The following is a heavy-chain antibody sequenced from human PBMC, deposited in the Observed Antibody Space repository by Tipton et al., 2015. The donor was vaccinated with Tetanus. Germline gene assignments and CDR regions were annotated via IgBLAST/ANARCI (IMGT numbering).Heavy chain of an antibody. CDR3: ARATEHDIMTGYDN. V-gene: IGHV4-59*01. D-gene: IGHD3-9*01. CDR1: GVSISSYY. Sequence: TPSLTCTVSGVSISSYYWSWIRQSPGKGLEWIGYIFYAGSTNSNPSLKSRVTISVDKAKNQFSLKLTSVTAADTAVYYCARATEHDIMTGYDNWGPGTQVTVS. J-gene: IGHJ4*02. CDR2: IFYAGST.